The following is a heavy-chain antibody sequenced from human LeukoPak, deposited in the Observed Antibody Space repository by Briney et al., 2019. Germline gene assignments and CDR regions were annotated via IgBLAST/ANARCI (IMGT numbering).Heavy chain of an antibody. D-gene: IGHD5-18*01. V-gene: IGHV3-43D*04. CDR3: AKDRISGYSYGYDGMDV. CDR1: GFTLADYS. Sequence: PGRSRRLSCPASGFTLADYSMHWVRQAPGKGLEWVSLISWYGGSTYYADSVNGRFTIYRDNSKNSLYLQMNSLRAEDTALYYCAKDRISGYSYGYDGMDVWGKGTTVTVSS. J-gene: IGHJ6*04. CDR2: ISWYGGST.